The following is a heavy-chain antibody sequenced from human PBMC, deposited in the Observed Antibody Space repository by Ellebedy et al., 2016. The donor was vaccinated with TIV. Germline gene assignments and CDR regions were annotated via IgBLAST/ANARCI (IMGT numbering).Heavy chain of an antibody. V-gene: IGHV3-74*01. CDR3: TRDKGQDLDV. CDR1: GFTFKDYR. J-gene: IGHJ6*02. CDR2: VNSDGSET. Sequence: GESLKISCEASGFTFKDYRMHWVRQAPGKGLGWVSSVNSDGSETIYADSVKGRFTISRDNAKNTVSVEMNNLGAEDTAVYYCTRDKGQDLDVWGQGTPVTVSS.